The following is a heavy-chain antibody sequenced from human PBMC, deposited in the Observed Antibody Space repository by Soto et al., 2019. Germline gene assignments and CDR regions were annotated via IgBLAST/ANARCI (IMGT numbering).Heavy chain of an antibody. Sequence: QVQLQESGPGLVKPSETLSLTCTVSGGSVSSGTYQWSWIRQSPGKGLEWIGYIYYTGSTNYNPSLKSRVTISVDTSKNQFSLKLTSVTAADTALYFCARLQFYDFWSGSAPMDVWGQGTTVTVSS. CDR1: GGSVSSGTYQ. V-gene: IGHV4-61*01. D-gene: IGHD3-3*01. CDR3: ARLQFYDFWSGSAPMDV. J-gene: IGHJ6*02. CDR2: IYYTGST.